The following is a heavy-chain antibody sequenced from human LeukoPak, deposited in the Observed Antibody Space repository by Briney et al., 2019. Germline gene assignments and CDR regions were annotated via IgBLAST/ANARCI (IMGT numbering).Heavy chain of an antibody. J-gene: IGHJ4*02. V-gene: IGHV3-30*04. CDR3: AKGTDYGGYDY. Sequence: PGGSLRLSCEASGFSISTYTMHWVRQAPGKGLEWLADISYDGRSIHYADSVKGRFTISRENPKNTLYLQMNSLRAEDTAVYYCAKGTDYGGYDYWGQGTLVTVSS. CDR2: ISYDGRSI. CDR1: GFSISTYT. D-gene: IGHD4-23*01.